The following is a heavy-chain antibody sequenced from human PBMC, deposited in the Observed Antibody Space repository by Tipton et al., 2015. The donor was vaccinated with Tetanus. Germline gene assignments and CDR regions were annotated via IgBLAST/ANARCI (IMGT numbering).Heavy chain of an antibody. Sequence: LRLSCTVSGGSIGSISYYWSWIRQPPGKGLEWIGEINHSGSTTYSPSFKSRVTISVDTPKNQFSLKLTSLTVADTAVYYCARGGSYSYGPRGFDLWGRGTLVTVSS. J-gene: IGHJ2*01. D-gene: IGHD5-18*01. V-gene: IGHV4-39*07. CDR1: GGSIGSISYY. CDR3: ARGGSYSYGPRGFDL. CDR2: INHSGST.